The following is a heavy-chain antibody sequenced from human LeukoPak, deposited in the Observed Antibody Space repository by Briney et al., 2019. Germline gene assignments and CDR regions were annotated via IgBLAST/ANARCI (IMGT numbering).Heavy chain of an antibody. J-gene: IGHJ4*02. Sequence: SETLSLTCTVSSGSISSYYWSWIRQPAGKGLEWIGRIYTSGSTNYNPSLKSRVTISVDTSKNQFSLKLSSVTAADTAVYYCARGQRERGYSYGRLDYWGQGTLVTVSS. CDR1: SGSISSYY. CDR3: ARGQRERGYSYGRLDY. V-gene: IGHV4-4*07. D-gene: IGHD5-18*01. CDR2: IYTSGST.